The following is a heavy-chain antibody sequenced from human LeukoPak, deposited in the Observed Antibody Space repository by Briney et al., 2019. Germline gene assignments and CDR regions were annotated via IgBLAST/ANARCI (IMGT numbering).Heavy chain of an antibody. CDR3: AREAWGYSGYDYGYYFDY. Sequence: TGRSLRLSCAASGFTFSNYAMHWVRRAPGKGLEWVAITSHDGRKNNYADSVKGRFTISRDSSENTVYLQMNSLRAEDTAVYYCAREAWGYSGYDYGYYFDYWGQGTLVTVSS. CDR2: TSHDGRKN. CDR1: GFTFSNYA. V-gene: IGHV3-30*03. J-gene: IGHJ4*02. D-gene: IGHD5-12*01.